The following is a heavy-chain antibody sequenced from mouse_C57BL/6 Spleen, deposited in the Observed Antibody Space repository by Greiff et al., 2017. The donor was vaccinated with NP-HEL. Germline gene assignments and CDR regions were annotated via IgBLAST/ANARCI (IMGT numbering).Heavy chain of an antibody. J-gene: IGHJ3*01. CDR1: GYTFTGYW. CDR2: ILPGSGST. D-gene: IGHD2-3*01. CDR3: ARITIYDGLGVFAY. V-gene: IGHV1-9*01. Sequence: VKLQQSGAELMKPGASVKLSCKATGYTFTGYWIEWVKQRPGHGLEWIGEILPGSGSTNYNEKFKGKATFTADTSSNTAYMQLSSLTTEDSAIYYCARITIYDGLGVFAYWGQGTLVTVSA.